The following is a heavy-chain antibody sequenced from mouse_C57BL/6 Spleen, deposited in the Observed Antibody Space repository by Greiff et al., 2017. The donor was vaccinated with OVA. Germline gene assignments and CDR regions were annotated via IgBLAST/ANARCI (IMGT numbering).Heavy chain of an antibody. CDR2: IDPSDSET. CDR1: GYTFTSYW. J-gene: IGHJ2*01. D-gene: IGHD2-4*01. V-gene: IGHV1-52*01. Sequence: QVQLKQPGAELVRPGSSVKLSCKASGYTFTSYWMHWVKQRPIQGLEWIGNIDPSDSETHYNQKFKDKATLTVDKSSSTAYMQLSSLTSEDSAVYYCARPYDYDVYYFDYWGQGTTLTVSS. CDR3: ARPYDYDVYYFDY.